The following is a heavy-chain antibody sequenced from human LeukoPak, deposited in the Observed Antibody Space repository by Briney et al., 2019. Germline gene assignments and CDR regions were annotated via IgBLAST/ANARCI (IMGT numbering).Heavy chain of an antibody. V-gene: IGHV3-21*04. CDR2: ISSDSSYI. CDR3: ARQCSGGSCYSFMDVQYFDY. CDR1: GFNFNTYT. Sequence: PGGSLRLSCAAPGFNFNTYTMNWVRQAPGKGLEWVSSISSDSSYIYYADAVHGRFTVSRDNAKYSLYLQMNSLRAEDTAVYYCARQCSGGSCYSFMDVQYFDYWGQGTLVTVSS. J-gene: IGHJ4*02. D-gene: IGHD2-15*01.